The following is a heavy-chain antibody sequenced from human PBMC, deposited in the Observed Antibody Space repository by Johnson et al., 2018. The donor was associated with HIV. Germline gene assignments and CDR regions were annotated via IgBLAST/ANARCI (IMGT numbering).Heavy chain of an antibody. J-gene: IGHJ3*02. Sequence: VQLVESGGGVVQPGRSLRLSCAASGFTFDDYAMHWVRQAPGKGLEWVSGISWNSGSIGYADSVKGRFTISRDNAKNSLYLQMNSLRAEDTALYYCANGGIAARPGAFDIWGQGTMVTVSS. CDR1: GFTFDDYA. CDR3: ANGGIAARPGAFDI. CDR2: ISWNSGSI. D-gene: IGHD6-6*01. V-gene: IGHV3-9*01.